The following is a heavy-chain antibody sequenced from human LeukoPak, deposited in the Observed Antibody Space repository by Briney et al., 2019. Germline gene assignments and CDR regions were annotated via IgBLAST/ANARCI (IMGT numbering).Heavy chain of an antibody. D-gene: IGHD6-19*01. J-gene: IGHJ4*02. V-gene: IGHV1-2*02. CDR2: INPNSGGT. Sequence: ASVKVSCKASGSTFTGYYMHWVRQAPGQGLEWIGWINPNSGGTNYAQKFQGRVTMTRDTSISTAYMELSRLRSDDTAVYYCARDHGEWLVRGCSDYWGQGTLVTVSS. CDR1: GSTFTGYY. CDR3: ARDHGEWLVRGCSDY.